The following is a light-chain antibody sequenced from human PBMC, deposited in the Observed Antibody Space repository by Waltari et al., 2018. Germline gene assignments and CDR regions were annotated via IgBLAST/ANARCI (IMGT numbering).Light chain of an antibody. Sequence: SSELTQDPAVSVALGQTVRITCQGDSLRSYYASWYQQKPGQAPVLVIYGKNNRPSGFPDRFPGTRSGNTASLNITGAQAEDEADYYCNSRDSSGNHVVFGGGTKLTVL. CDR1: SLRSYY. J-gene: IGLJ2*01. CDR2: GKN. V-gene: IGLV3-19*01. CDR3: NSRDSSGNHVV.